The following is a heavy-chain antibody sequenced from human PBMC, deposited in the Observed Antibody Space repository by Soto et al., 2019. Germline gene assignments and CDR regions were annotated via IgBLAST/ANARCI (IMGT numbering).Heavy chain of an antibody. J-gene: IGHJ4*02. CDR1: GFTFRSYE. CDR3: ARAYYYESSGYEYYFDY. Sequence: EVQLVESGGGLVQPGGSLRLSCAASGFTFRSYEMNWVRQAPGKGLEWVSYISSSGDTIYYAESVKGRFTISRDNAKNSLSLQMNSLRAEDTAVYYCARAYYYESSGYEYYFDYWGQGTLVTVSS. V-gene: IGHV3-48*03. CDR2: ISSSGDTI. D-gene: IGHD3-22*01.